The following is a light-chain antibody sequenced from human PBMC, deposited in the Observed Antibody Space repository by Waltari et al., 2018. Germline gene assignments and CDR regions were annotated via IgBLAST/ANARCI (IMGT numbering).Light chain of an antibody. CDR3: QQYSDWPWT. CDR1: QTVRGS. Sequence: ETVMTQSPATLSVSPGESATLSCRASQTVRGSLAWYQQRPGQAPRLLIDGASTRATGIPARFSGSGSGTEFTLTISSLQSEDFAVYYCQQYSDWPWTFGQGTKVEI. J-gene: IGKJ1*01. V-gene: IGKV3-15*01. CDR2: GAS.